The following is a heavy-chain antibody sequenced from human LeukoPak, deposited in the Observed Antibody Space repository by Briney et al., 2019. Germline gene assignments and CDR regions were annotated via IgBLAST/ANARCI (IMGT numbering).Heavy chain of an antibody. CDR3: ARVSRGNSVGGDY. D-gene: IGHD4-23*01. Sequence: NPSETLSLTCTVSGYSISSGYYWGWIRQPPGKGLEWIGYIYYSGSTNYNPSLKSRVTISLDTSKNQFSLKLSSVTAADTAMYYCARVSRGNSVGGDYWGQGTLVTVSS. CDR2: IYYSGST. CDR1: GYSISSGYY. V-gene: IGHV4-61*01. J-gene: IGHJ4*02.